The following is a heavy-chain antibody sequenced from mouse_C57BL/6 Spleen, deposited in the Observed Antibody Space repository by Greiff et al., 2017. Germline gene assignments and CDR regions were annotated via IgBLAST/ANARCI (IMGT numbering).Heavy chain of an antibody. D-gene: IGHD1-1*01. J-gene: IGHJ3*01. CDR2: INPNNGGT. V-gene: IGHV1-26*01. Sequence: EVMLQQSGPELVKPGASVKISCKASGYTFTDYYMNWVKQSHGKSLEWIGDINPNNGGTSYNQKFKGKATLTVDKSSSTAYMELRSLTSEDSAVYYCANYYGSSPLAYWGQGTLVTVSA. CDR1: GYTFTDYY. CDR3: ANYYGSSPLAY.